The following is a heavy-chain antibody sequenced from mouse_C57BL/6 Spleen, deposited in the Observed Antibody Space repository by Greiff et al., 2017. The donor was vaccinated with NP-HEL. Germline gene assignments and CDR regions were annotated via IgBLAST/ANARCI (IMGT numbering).Heavy chain of an antibody. J-gene: IGHJ3*01. CDR3: ARDGAAQAPFAY. CDR2: ISYDGSN. V-gene: IGHV3-6*01. Sequence: ESGPGLVKPSQSLSLTCSVTGYSITSGYYWNWIRQFPGNKLEWMGYISYDGSNNYNPSLKNRISITRDTSKNQFFLKLNSVTTEDTATYYCARDGAAQAPFAYWGQGTLVTVSA. D-gene: IGHD3-2*02. CDR1: GYSITSGYY.